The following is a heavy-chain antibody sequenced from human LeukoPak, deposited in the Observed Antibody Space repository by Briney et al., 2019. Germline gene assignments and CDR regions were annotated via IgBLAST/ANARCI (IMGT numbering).Heavy chain of an antibody. CDR1: GFTFSSYS. V-gene: IGHV3-21*01. CDR3: AREGTEVATITIPQYYFDY. J-gene: IGHJ4*02. CDR2: ISSSSSYI. Sequence: GGSLRLSCAASGFTFSSYSMNWVRQAPGKGLEWVLSISSSSSYIYYADSVKGRFTISRDNSKNTLYLQMNSLRAEDTAVYYCAREGTEVATITIPQYYFDYWGQGTLVTVSS. D-gene: IGHD5-12*01.